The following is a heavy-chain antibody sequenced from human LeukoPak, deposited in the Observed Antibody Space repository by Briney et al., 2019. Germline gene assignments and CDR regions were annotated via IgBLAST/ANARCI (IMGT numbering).Heavy chain of an antibody. V-gene: IGHV5-51*01. Sequence: GESLKISCKGFGYTFSTYWIAWVRQMPGKGLEWMGIIYPADSDTKYSPSFQGQVTISADKSISTAYLQWSSLKASDTAMYYCARPNYDSSGSTLDAFDIWGQGTMVTVSS. CDR3: ARPNYDSSGSTLDAFDI. D-gene: IGHD3-22*01. CDR1: GYTFSTYW. CDR2: IYPADSDT. J-gene: IGHJ3*02.